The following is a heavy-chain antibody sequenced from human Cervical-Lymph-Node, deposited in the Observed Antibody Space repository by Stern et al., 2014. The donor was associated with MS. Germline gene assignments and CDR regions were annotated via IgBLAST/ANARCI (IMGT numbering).Heavy chain of an antibody. V-gene: IGHV5-51*01. D-gene: IGHD1-14*01. CDR1: GFKFSIYW. CDR2: IYPGDSAT. CDR3: ARQTTAWASDV. Sequence: EVQLVESGAELIRPGESLKISCKGAGFKFSIYWIAWVRQMPGKGLEWMGIIYPGDSATSYSPSFQVQVPMSADKSTSTAYLQWSSLNASDTAMYFCARQTTAWASDVWGQGTLVTVSS. J-gene: IGHJ4*02.